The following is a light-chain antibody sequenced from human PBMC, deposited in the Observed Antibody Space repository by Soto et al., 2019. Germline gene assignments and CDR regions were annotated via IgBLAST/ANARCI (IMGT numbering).Light chain of an antibody. J-gene: IGLJ3*02. CDR3: QSYDSSNHWV. CDR2: EDN. Sequence: NFMLTQPHSVSESPGKTVTISCTSSSGSIASNYVQWYQQRPGSAPTTVIYEDNQRPSGVPDRFSGSSDTSSNSASLTISGLKTEDEADYYCQSYDSSNHWVLGGGTKLTVL. V-gene: IGLV6-57*02. CDR1: SGSIASNY.